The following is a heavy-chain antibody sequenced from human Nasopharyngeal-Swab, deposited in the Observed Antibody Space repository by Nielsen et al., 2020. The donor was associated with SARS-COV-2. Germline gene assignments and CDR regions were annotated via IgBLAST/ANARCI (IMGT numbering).Heavy chain of an antibody. J-gene: IGHJ3*02. CDR1: GLGFSNYE. D-gene: IGHD2-15*01. CDR2: ISTTTATI. CDR3: ARDPASCSGGSCYSHAFNI. V-gene: IGHV3-48*03. Sequence: GESLKISCAASGLGFSNYEMNWVRQAPGKGLEWISYISTTTATIYYADSVKGRFTISRDNAKNSLYLQMNSLRAEDTAVYYCARDPASCSGGSCYSHAFNIWGQGTMVTVSS.